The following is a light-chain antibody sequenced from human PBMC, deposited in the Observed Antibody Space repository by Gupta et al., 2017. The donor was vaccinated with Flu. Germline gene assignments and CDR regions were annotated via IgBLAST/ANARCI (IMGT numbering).Light chain of an antibody. CDR1: SSNIGNNY. Sequence: TISCSGSSSNIGNNYVSWYQQLPGTAPKLLIYENNKRPSGSTNRVSGSRSGTSATLGITGLQTGEEAEYYCGNWDTGRSAGHWVFGGGTKLTVL. CDR3: GNWDTGRSAGHWV. CDR2: ENN. J-gene: IGLJ3*02. V-gene: IGLV1-51*02.